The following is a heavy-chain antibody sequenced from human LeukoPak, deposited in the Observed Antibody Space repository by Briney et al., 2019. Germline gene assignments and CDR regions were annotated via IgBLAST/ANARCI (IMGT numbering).Heavy chain of an antibody. J-gene: IGHJ4*02. CDR1: GFSISSPW. D-gene: IGHD6-13*01. Sequence: GGSLRLSCAASGFSISSPWMSWVRQAPGKGLEWVANINQDGSEKSYVDSVKGRFTISRDNAKNSLYLQMNSLRAEDTAVYYCARDGRQLGYWGQGTLVTVSS. CDR2: INQDGSEK. V-gene: IGHV3-7*05. CDR3: ARDGRQLGY.